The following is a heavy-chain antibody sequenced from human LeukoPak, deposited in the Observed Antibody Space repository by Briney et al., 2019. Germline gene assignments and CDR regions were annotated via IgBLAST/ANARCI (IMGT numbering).Heavy chain of an antibody. D-gene: IGHD2-21*01. Sequence: GGSLRLSCAASGFTSSPYWMTWVRQAPGKGLEWVANIKEDGSERYYVDSVKGRFTISRDNAKNSLYLQMNSLRAEDTAVYYCARGDRRFEYWGQGTLVTVSS. CDR3: ARGDRRFEY. CDR1: GFTSSPYW. J-gene: IGHJ4*02. V-gene: IGHV3-7*03. CDR2: IKEDGSER.